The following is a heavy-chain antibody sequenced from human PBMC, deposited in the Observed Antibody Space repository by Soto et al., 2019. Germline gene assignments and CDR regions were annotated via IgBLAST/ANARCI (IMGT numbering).Heavy chain of an antibody. V-gene: IGHV3-23*01. J-gene: IGHJ4*02. CDR1: GFTFSSYA. CDR3: AKDRRSRLVGAYYFDY. CDR2: ISGSGGST. Sequence: GGSLRLSCAASGFTFSSYAMSWVRQAPGKGLEWVSAISGSGGSTYYADSVKGRFTISRDNSKNTLYLQMNSLRAEDTAVYYCAKDRRSRLVGAYYFDYWGQGTLVTVSS. D-gene: IGHD6-19*01.